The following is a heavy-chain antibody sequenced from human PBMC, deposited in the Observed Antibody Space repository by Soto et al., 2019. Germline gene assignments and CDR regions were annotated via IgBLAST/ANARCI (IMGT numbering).Heavy chain of an antibody. Sequence: QVQLLQSGAEVKKPGASVKVSCKAPGYTFTTSGITWGRRPPGQGLEWMGWLSAYNGNTNYAQKLKGRVTMTTDTSTSTAYMELRSLRSDDTAVYYCARDSPPVDYWGQGTLVTVSS. V-gene: IGHV1-18*01. CDR1: GYTFTTSG. CDR3: ARDSPPVDY. CDR2: LSAYNGNT. J-gene: IGHJ4*02.